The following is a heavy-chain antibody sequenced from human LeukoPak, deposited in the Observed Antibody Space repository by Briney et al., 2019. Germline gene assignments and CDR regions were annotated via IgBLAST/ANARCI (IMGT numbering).Heavy chain of an antibody. CDR3: ARATRIVVVPAAISDWFDP. CDR2: ISAYNGNT. J-gene: IGHJ5*02. V-gene: IGHV1-18*01. CDR1: GYTFTSYG. D-gene: IGHD2-2*02. Sequence: GASVKVSCKASGYTFTSYGISWVRQAPGQGLEWMGWISAYNGNTNYAQKLQGRVTMTTDTSTSTAYMELRSLRSDDTAVYYCARATRIVVVPAAISDWFDPWGQGTLVTVSS.